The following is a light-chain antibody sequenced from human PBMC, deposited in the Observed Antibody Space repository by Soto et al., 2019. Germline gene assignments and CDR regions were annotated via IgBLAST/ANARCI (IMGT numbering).Light chain of an antibody. CDR3: QQYGSSQYT. Sequence: EIVWTQSPGTLSLSPGERATLSCRASQSVRSSYLAWYQQKPGQAPRLLIYGASSRATGIPDRFGGSGSGTDFTLTISRLEPADFAVYYCQQYGSSQYTFGQGTKLEIK. V-gene: IGKV3-20*01. CDR1: QSVRSSY. J-gene: IGKJ2*01. CDR2: GAS.